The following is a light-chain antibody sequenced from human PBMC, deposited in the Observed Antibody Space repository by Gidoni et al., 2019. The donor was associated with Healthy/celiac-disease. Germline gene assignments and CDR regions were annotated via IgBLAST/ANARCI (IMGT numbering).Light chain of an antibody. V-gene: IGLV1-47*01. CDR3: AAWDDSLSVYWV. Sequence: QSVLPQPPSASGTPGQRVTISCSGSSSNIGSNYVYWYQQLPGTAPKRLIYRNNQRPSGVPDRFSGSKSGTSASLAISGLRSEDEADYYCAAWDDSLSVYWVFGGGTKLTVL. CDR1: SSNIGSNY. J-gene: IGLJ3*02. CDR2: RNN.